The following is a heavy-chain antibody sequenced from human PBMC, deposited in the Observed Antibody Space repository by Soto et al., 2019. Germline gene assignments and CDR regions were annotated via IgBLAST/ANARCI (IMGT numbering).Heavy chain of an antibody. CDR1: GFTFNSII. Sequence: DVQLVESGGGLVQPGGSLRLSCAASGFTFNSIIINWVRQAPGKGLEWVSYISPSSDTKYYADSVKGRFTISRDSAKKTVYLQMNSLRAEDTTVYFCASELRDSHIHVDHWGQGTRVTVSS. D-gene: IGHD2-21*02. CDR3: ASELRDSHIHVDH. V-gene: IGHV3-48*01. CDR2: ISPSSDTK. J-gene: IGHJ5*02.